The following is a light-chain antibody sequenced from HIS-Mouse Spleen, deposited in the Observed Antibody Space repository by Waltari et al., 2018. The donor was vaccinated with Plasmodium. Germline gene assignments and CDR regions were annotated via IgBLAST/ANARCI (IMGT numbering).Light chain of an antibody. Sequence: SYVLTQPPSVSVAPGKTARITCGGNNIGSKSVHWYQQKPGQAPVLAVYDDSDRPAGIPERFSGSNSGNTATRTISRVEAGDEADYYCQVWDSSSDHVVVGGGTKLTVL. CDR2: DDS. J-gene: IGLJ2*01. V-gene: IGLV3-21*03. CDR1: NIGSKS. CDR3: QVWDSSSDHVV.